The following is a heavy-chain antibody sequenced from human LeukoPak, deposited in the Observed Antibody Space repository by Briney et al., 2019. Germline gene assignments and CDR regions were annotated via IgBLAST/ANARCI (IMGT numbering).Heavy chain of an antibody. D-gene: IGHD6-13*01. CDR1: GFTFSSYA. CDR3: AKETYSSSFFDY. CDR2: IRRSGGST. J-gene: IGHJ4*02. Sequence: PGGSLRLSRAVSGFTFSSYAMSWVRQAPGRGLEWVSGIRRSGGSTYYADSVKGRFTISRDNSKNTLYLQVNSLGAEDTAVYYCAKETYSSSFFDYWGQGALVTVSS. V-gene: IGHV3-23*01.